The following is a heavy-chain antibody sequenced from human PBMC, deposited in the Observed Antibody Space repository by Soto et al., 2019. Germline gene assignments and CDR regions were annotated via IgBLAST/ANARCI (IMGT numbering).Heavy chain of an antibody. CDR3: AREGRLAAAGPLDY. D-gene: IGHD6-13*01. CDR2: IIPILGIA. J-gene: IGHJ4*02. Sequence: QVQLVQSGAEVKKPGSSVKVSCKASGGTFSSYTISWVRQAPGQGLEWMGRIIPILGIANYAQKFQGRVTLTADKPTSTAYLELSSLRSEDTDVYYCAREGRLAAAGPLDYWGQGTLVNVSS. CDR1: GGTFSSYT. V-gene: IGHV1-69*08.